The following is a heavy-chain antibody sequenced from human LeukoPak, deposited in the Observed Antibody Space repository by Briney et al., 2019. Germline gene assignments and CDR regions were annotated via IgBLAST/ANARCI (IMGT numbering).Heavy chain of an antibody. CDR1: GGTFSSYA. J-gene: IGHJ5*02. CDR3: ARDSYDILTGYFQDAWFDP. Sequence: ASVKVSCKASGGTFSSYAISWVRQAPGQGLEWMGGIIPIFGTANYAQKLQGRVTITTDESTSTASMELSSLRSEDTAVYYCARDSYDILTGYFQDAWFDPWGQGTLVTVSS. D-gene: IGHD3-9*01. V-gene: IGHV1-69*05. CDR2: IIPIFGTA.